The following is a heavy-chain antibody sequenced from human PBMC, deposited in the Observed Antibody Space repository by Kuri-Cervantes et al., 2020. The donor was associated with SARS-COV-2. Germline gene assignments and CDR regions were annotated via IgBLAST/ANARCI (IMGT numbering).Heavy chain of an antibody. V-gene: IGHV3-69-1*01. CDR3: ASDGYDFWSGYYLTLGYYYYGMDV. CDR2: INSSSTI. D-gene: IGHD3-3*01. Sequence: GESLKIYCAASGFTFSDYYLNWVRQAAGKGLEWVSSINSSSTIYYPDSVQGRFTISSDNAKNSLYLQMTSLRAEDTAVYYCASDGYDFWSGYYLTLGYYYYGMDVWGQGTMVTVSS. J-gene: IGHJ6*02. CDR1: GFTFSDYY.